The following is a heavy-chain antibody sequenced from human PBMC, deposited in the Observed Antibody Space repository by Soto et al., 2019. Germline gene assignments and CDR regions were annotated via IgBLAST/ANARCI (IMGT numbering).Heavy chain of an antibody. D-gene: IGHD2-21*02. Sequence: QVQLVQSGAEVKKPGASVKVSCKASGYTFTSYDINWVRQATGQGLAWMGWMNPNSGNTGYAQKFQGRVTMTRNTSISTDYMELSSLRSEDTAVYYCARGRESNVVVTATLLDYWGQGTLVTVSS. CDR2: MNPNSGNT. CDR3: ARGRESNVVVTATLLDY. V-gene: IGHV1-8*01. CDR1: GYTFTSYD. J-gene: IGHJ4*02.